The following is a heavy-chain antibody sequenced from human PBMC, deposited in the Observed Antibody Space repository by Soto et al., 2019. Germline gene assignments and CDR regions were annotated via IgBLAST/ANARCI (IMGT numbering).Heavy chain of an antibody. J-gene: IGHJ4*02. V-gene: IGHV3-23*01. CDR3: AKERATTTAFDY. CDR1: GITFGSRA. CDR2: ITDSGGDA. Sequence: PGGSLRLSCVASGITFGSRAMSWVRQAPGEGLEWVSTITDSGGDAKYADSVRGRFAISRDNAKNTLFLQMNSLRAEDTAVYYCAKERATTTAFDYWGQGALVTVSS. D-gene: IGHD4-17*01.